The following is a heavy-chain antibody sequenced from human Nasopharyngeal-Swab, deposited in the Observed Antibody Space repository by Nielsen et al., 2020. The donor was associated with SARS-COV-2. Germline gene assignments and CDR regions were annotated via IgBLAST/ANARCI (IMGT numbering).Heavy chain of an antibody. CDR3: ARGGSPGNYFYYMDV. CDR2: ISFDGRRT. V-gene: IGHV3-30*04. J-gene: IGHJ6*03. D-gene: IGHD3-10*01. Sequence: VRQAPGKGLGWVAVISFDGRRTYYADSVKGRFTISRDNPQNTLYLQMNSLRGEDTALFYCARGGSPGNYFYYMDVWGKGTTVTVSS.